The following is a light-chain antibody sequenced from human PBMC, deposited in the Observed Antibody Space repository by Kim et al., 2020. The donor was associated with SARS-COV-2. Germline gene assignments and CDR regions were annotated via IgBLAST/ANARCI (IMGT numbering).Light chain of an antibody. CDR2: KIS. J-gene: IGKJ2*01. CDR3: MQGTQLPNT. V-gene: IGKV2-24*01. CDR1: QSLVHSDGNSY. Sequence: PASISCRSTQSLVHSDGNSYLSWLQQRPVHPPRLLISKISNRFSGVPDRFSGSGAGTDFTLEISRVEAEDVGVYYCMQGTQLPNTFGQGTKLEI.